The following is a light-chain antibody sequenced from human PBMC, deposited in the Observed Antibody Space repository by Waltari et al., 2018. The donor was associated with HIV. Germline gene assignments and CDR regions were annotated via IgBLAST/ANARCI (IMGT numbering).Light chain of an antibody. V-gene: IGLV1-51*01. CDR3: GTWDNRLSVGV. CDR1: ASNFGGDF. Sequence: QSVLTQPPSMSAAPGQRVTISCSGSASNFGGDFVSWYQHVPGTAPKLLIYDNTKRPSGISDRFSGSKSGTSATLAITGLQTGDEAVYYCGTWDNRLSVGVFGGGTRLTVL. J-gene: IGLJ3*02. CDR2: DNT.